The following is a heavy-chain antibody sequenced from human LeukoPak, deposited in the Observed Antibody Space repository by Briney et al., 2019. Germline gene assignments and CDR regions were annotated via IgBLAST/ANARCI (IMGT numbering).Heavy chain of an antibody. Sequence: PGRSLRLSCAASGFTFSSYGMTWVRQAPGKGLEWVAVIAYAGSNKYYADSVKGRFTTSRANSKITLYLQRNSLRAEASAYFYWAKDQFKRSAINMLGGLRGYYYFLDVCGKRTTVT. J-gene: IGHJ6*03. D-gene: IGHD3-10*01. CDR2: IAYAGSNK. V-gene: IGHV3-30*18. CDR1: GFTFSSYG. CDR3: AKDQFKRSAINMLGGLRGYYYFLDV.